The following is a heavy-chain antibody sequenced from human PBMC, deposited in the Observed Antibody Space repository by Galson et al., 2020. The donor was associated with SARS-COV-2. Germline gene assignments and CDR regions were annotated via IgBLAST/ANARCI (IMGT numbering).Heavy chain of an antibody. CDR3: ARVGGMATTPANYYYYGLDV. V-gene: IGHV3-21*01. D-gene: IGHD2-15*01. CDR2: ISAGSSYI. CDR1: GFPFSSYS. J-gene: IGHJ6*02. Sequence: GGSLRLSCAASGFPFSSYSMNWVRQAPGKGLAWVSSISAGSSYIYYADSVKGRFTISRDNAKNSLYLQMNSLRAEDTAVYYCARVGGMATTPANYYYYGLDVWGQGTTVTVSS.